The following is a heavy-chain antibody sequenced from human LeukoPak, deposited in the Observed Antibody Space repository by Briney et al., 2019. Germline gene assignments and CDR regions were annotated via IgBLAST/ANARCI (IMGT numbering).Heavy chain of an antibody. J-gene: IGHJ3*02. CDR3: ARDTGDAFDI. CDR2: IYYSGST. Sequence: SETLSLTCIVSGGSISSSSYYWGWIRQPPGKGLEWIGSIYYSGSTYYNPSLKSRVTISVDTSKNQFSLKLRSVTAADTAVYYCARDTGDAFDIWGQGTMVTVSS. V-gene: IGHV4-39*07. CDR1: GGSISSSSYY.